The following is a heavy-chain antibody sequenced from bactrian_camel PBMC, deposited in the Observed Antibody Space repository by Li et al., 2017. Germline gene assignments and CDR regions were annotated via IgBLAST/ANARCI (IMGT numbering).Heavy chain of an antibody. J-gene: IGHJ4*01. Sequence: VQLVESGGGSVQAGGSLRLSCAASGYTYNRNCMAWFRQAPGKEREGVAYVDSAGSISVADSVKGRFTISKDNAKNTLYLQMNSLKPEDTALYYCAANWAPFGVGGGYCRGLRYNDWGQGTQVTVS. D-gene: IGHD2*01. V-gene: IGHV3S26*01. CDR3: AANWAPFGVGGGYCRGLRYND. CDR1: GYTYNRNC. CDR2: VDSAGSI.